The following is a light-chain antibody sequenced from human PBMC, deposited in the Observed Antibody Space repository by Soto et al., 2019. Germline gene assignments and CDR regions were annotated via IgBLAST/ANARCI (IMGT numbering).Light chain of an antibody. CDR3: SSYTSSTTYV. V-gene: IGLV2-14*01. CDR2: EVS. Sequence: SALAQPASVSGSPGQSITISCTGTSSDVGAYNYVSWYQQHPGKAPKLIIYEVSNRPAGVSNRFSGSKSGNTASLTISGLQAEDEADYHCSSYTSSTTYVFATGTKVTVL. J-gene: IGLJ1*01. CDR1: SSDVGAYNY.